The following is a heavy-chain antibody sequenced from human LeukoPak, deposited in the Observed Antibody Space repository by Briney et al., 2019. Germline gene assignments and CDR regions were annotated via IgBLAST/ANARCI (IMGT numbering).Heavy chain of an antibody. D-gene: IGHD5-24*01. J-gene: IGHJ4*02. CDR3: AKARDGYNYGGDY. V-gene: IGHV3-30*02. Sequence: GGSLRLSCAASGFTFSSYGMHSVRQAPGKGLEWVAFIRNDGSNKYYADSVKGRFTISRDNSKNTLYLQMNSLRAEDTAVYYCAKARDGYNYGGDYWGQGTLVTVSS. CDR1: GFTFSSYG. CDR2: IRNDGSNK.